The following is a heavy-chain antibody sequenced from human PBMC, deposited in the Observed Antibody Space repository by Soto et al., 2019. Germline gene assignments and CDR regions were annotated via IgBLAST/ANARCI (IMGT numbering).Heavy chain of an antibody. CDR1: GDSVSSNSAA. D-gene: IGHD6-19*01. V-gene: IGHV6-1*01. J-gene: IGHJ6*02. CDR2: TYYRSKWYN. Sequence: SQTLSLTCAISGDSVSSNSAAWNWIRQSPSRGLEWLGRTYYRSKWYNDYAVSVKSRITINPDTSKNQFSLQLNSVTPEDTAVYYCARGFEQWLEDYYYYGMDVWGQGTTVTVSS. CDR3: ARGFEQWLEDYYYYGMDV.